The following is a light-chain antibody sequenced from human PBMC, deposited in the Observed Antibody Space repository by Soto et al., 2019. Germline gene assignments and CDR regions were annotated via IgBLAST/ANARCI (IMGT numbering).Light chain of an antibody. V-gene: IGKV1-17*01. J-gene: IGKJ1*01. CDR3: LQHNSYPRT. CDR1: QGIGNG. Sequence: DIQMTQSPSSLSASVGDRVTITYRASQGIGNGLGWFQQKPGRAPKRLMYAASSLESGVPPRFSGSGSGTEFTLTISSLQPEDFATYYFLQHNSYPRTFGQGTKVEIK. CDR2: AAS.